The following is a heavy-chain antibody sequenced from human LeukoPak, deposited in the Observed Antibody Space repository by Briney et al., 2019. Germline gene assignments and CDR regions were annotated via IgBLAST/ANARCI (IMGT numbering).Heavy chain of an antibody. CDR3: AKASIGDYRLFDC. J-gene: IGHJ4*02. V-gene: IGHV3-23*01. D-gene: IGHD4-17*01. CDR1: GFTFSSYT. CDR2: ISRSGDST. Sequence: GGSLRLSCAASGFTFSSYTINWVRQAPGKGLEWVSGISRSGDSTYYADSVKGRFTISRDNSKNTLYLQMNSLRAEDTAVYYCAKASIGDYRLFDCWGQGTLVTVSS.